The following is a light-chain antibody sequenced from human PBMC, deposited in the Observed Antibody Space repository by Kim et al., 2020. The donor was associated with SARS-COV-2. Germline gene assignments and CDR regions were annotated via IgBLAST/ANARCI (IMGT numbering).Light chain of an antibody. CDR2: DVS. J-gene: IGLJ2*01. CDR1: SSDVGGYNY. Sequence: GQSITISCTGTSSDVGGYNYVSWYQQHPGKARKLMIYDVSKRPSGVSNRFSGSKSGNTASLTISGLQAEDEADYYCSSYTSSSTRVFGGGTQLTVL. CDR3: SSYTSSSTRV. V-gene: IGLV2-14*04.